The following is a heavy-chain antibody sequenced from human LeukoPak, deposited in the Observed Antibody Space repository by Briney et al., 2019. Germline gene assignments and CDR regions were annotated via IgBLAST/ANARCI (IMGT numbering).Heavy chain of an antibody. CDR1: GYTFTSYY. Sequence: ASVKVSCEASGYTFTSYYLHWVRQAPGQGLEWMGWINPNSGVTNYAQKFQGRVSMTRDTSISTAYMELSRLTSDDTAVYYCARGEVTANWFDPWGRGTLVTVSS. J-gene: IGHJ5*02. V-gene: IGHV1-2*02. CDR3: ARGEVTANWFDP. CDR2: INPNSGVT. D-gene: IGHD2-21*02.